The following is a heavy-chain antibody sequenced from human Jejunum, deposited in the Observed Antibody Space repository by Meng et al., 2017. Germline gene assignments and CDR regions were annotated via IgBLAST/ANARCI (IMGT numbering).Heavy chain of an antibody. Sequence: QLQLQESGPGLVKPSETLSLPCTVSGGSISTNNHYWAWIRQPPGKGLEWIGTISYSGTTYYNPSLKSRVTVSVDTSKNQFSLKLTSVTAGDTAVYYCARPPTMLATGAWGSGTLVTVSS. D-gene: IGHD7-27*01. CDR2: ISYSGTT. V-gene: IGHV4-39*01. CDR1: GGSISTNNHY. CDR3: ARPPTMLATGA. J-gene: IGHJ5*02.